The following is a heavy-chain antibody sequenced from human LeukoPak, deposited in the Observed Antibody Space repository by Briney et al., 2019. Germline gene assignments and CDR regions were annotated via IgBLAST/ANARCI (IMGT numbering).Heavy chain of an antibody. CDR2: MNPNSGNT. V-gene: IGHV1-8*03. CDR1: GYTFTSYD. J-gene: IGHJ4*02. CDR3: ARVNYDFWSGYSAIDY. Sequence: ASVKVSCKASGYTFTSYDINWVRQPTGQGLEWMGWMNPNSGNTGYAQKFQGRVTITRNTSISTAYMELSSLRSEDTAVYYCARVNYDFWSGYSAIDYWGQGTLVTVSS. D-gene: IGHD3-3*01.